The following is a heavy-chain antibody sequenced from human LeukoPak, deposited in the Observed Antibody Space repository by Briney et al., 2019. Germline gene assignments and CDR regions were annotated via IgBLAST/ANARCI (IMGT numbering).Heavy chain of an antibody. CDR2: VNHSGYT. CDR3: ARQLYGSDY. V-gene: IGHV4-34*01. Sequence: PSETLSLTCDVSGVSFSTYYWSWTRQSPEKGLEWIGEVNHSGYTNYNPSLKGRVTISVDTSKNQSSLKLSSVTAADTAVYYCARQLYGSDYWGQGTLVTVSS. D-gene: IGHD4-17*01. CDR1: GVSFSTYY. J-gene: IGHJ4*02.